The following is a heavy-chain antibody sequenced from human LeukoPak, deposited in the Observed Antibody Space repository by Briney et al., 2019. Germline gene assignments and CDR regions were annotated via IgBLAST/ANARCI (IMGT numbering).Heavy chain of an antibody. Sequence: GGSLRLSCAASGFTFTTYWMHWVRQAPGKGLVWVSHINSDGSITSYADSVKGRFTIPRDNAKNTLYLQMNSLRAEDTAVYYCVSFYETYWGRGTLVTVS. CDR2: INSDGSIT. V-gene: IGHV3-74*01. CDR3: VSFYETY. J-gene: IGHJ4*02. CDR1: GFTFTTYW. D-gene: IGHD2/OR15-2a*01.